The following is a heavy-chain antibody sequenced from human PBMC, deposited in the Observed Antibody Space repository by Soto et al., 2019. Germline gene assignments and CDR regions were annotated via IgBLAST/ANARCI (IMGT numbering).Heavy chain of an antibody. Sequence: QVPLVQSGAEVKKPGASVKVSCKASGYTFTGYYMHWVRQAPGQGLEWMGWINPNSGGTNYAQKFQGWVTMTRDTSISTAYMELSRLRSDDTAVYYCARGGSGSYVGYYYMDVWGKGTTVTVSS. D-gene: IGHD3-10*01. CDR3: ARGGSGSYVGYYYMDV. CDR1: GYTFTGYY. V-gene: IGHV1-2*04. J-gene: IGHJ6*03. CDR2: INPNSGGT.